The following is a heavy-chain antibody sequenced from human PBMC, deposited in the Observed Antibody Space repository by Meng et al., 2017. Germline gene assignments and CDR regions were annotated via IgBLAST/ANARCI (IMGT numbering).Heavy chain of an antibody. CDR1: GFTFSSYS. J-gene: IGHJ4*02. CDR3: ATHTAMVIYYFDY. CDR2: ISSSSSYI. Sequence: VPLVESGGGRVKPGGFLRLSCAASGFTFSSYSMNWVRQAPGKGLEWVSSISSSSSYIYYADSVKGRFTISRDNAKNSLYLQMNSLRAEDTAVYYCATHTAMVIYYFDYWGQGTLVTVSS. V-gene: IGHV3-21*01. D-gene: IGHD5-18*01.